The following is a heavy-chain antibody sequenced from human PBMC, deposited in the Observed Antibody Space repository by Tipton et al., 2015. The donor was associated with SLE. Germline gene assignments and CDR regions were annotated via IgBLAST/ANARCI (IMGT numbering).Heavy chain of an antibody. Sequence: LRLSCAASGFTFSSSGMTWVRQAPGKGLEWIGYIYYSGSTYYNPSLKSRVTISVDTSKNQFSLKLSSVTAADTAVYYCARDRPRLRFKSGAFDIWGQGTMVTVSS. CDR1: GFTFSSSG. CDR3: ARDRPRLRFKSGAFDI. CDR2: IYYSGST. D-gene: IGHD4-17*01. J-gene: IGHJ3*02. V-gene: IGHV4-30-4*07.